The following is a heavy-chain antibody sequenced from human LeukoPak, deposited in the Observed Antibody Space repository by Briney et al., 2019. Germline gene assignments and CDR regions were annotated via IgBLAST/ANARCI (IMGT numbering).Heavy chain of an antibody. CDR2: INPNNSGT. J-gene: IGHJ4*02. CDR1: GYTFTGYY. V-gene: IGHV1-2*02. CDR3: ASVGTTVVPWVRIDY. Sequence: GASVKVSCKASGYTFTGYYMHWVRQAPGQGLEWMGCINPNNSGTNYAQKFQGRVTMTRDTSITTAYMELSRLRSDDTAVYYCASVGTTVVPWVRIDYWGQGTLVTVSS. D-gene: IGHD4-23*01.